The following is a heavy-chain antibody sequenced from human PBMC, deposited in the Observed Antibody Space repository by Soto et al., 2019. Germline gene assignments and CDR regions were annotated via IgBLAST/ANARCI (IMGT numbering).Heavy chain of an antibody. D-gene: IGHD5-18*01. V-gene: IGHV3-7*05. CDR1: GCTFISYW. CDR3: ARDGSTSWYSYDYHGMDV. Sequence: PGGSLRLSCAASGCTFISYWMIWVRQAPGKGLEWVANIEQDGSEKNYVDSVKGRFTISRDNAKNSLHLQMSSLRAEDTALYYCARDGSTSWYSYDYHGMDVWGQGTTVTVSS. CDR2: IEQDGSEK. J-gene: IGHJ6*02.